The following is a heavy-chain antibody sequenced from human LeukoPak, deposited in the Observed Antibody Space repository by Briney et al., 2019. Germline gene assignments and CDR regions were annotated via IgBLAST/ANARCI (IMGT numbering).Heavy chain of an antibody. Sequence: SSETLSLTCTVPGGSLSSRSYYWGWIRQPPGKGLEWIGSIYYSGSTYYNPSLKSRVTISVDTSKNQFSLKLSSVTAADTAVYYCARYYYDSSGHWFDPWGQGTLVTVSS. CDR1: GGSLSSRSYY. V-gene: IGHV4-39*01. CDR2: IYYSGST. J-gene: IGHJ5*02. CDR3: ARYYYDSSGHWFDP. D-gene: IGHD3-22*01.